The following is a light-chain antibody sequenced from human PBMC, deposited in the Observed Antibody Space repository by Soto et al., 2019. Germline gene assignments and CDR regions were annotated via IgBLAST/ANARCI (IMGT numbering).Light chain of an antibody. CDR2: GAS. CDR3: QQHGSSYPWT. J-gene: IGKJ1*01. CDR1: QSVSSNY. V-gene: IGKV3-20*01. Sequence: ALTLWHRTLSVSPGTIAILSCRTSQSVSSNYLAWYQQKPGQAPRLLIYGASSRATGIPDRFCGSGSGTTVSLTIRRLEDEDFAAYYCQQHGSSYPWTFGQGTKVDIK.